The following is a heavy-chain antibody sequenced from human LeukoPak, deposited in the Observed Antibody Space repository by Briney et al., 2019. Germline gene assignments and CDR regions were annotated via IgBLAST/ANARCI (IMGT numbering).Heavy chain of an antibody. CDR1: GFTFSSYA. CDR3: ATRLGYYDILTGYYDYYYGMDV. CDR2: ISGSGGST. D-gene: IGHD3-9*01. J-gene: IGHJ6*02. V-gene: IGHV3-23*01. Sequence: GGSLRLSCAASGFTFSSYAMSWVRQAPGKGLEWVSAISGSGGSTYYADSVKGRFTISRDNSKNTLYLQMNSLRAEDTAVYYCATRLGYYDILTGYYDYYYGMDVWGQGTTVTVSS.